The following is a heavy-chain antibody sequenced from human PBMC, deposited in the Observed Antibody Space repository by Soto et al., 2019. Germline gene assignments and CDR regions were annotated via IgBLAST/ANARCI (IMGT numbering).Heavy chain of an antibody. D-gene: IGHD1-1*01. CDR1: VFAINISA. CDR3: AEGGILTTLPDAFDI. V-gene: IGHV1-58*02. J-gene: IGHJ3*02. Sequence: SVRVSCTASVFAINISAMHCVRQAHGQRLEWIGWIVVGSGNTNYAQKFQERVTITRDMSTSTAYMELSSLRSEDTAVYYFAEGGILTTLPDAFDIWGQGSMVTVSS. CDR2: IVVGSGNT.